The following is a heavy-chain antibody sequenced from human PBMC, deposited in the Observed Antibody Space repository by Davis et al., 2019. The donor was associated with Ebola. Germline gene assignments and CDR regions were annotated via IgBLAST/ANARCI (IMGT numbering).Heavy chain of an antibody. CDR3: TRGRGSGRDYYYGMDV. J-gene: IGHJ6*02. D-gene: IGHD3-10*01. Sequence: GRFTISRDDSKNIAYLQMNSLKTEDTAVYYCTRGRGSGRDYYYGMDVWGQGTTVTVSS. V-gene: IGHV3-49*02.